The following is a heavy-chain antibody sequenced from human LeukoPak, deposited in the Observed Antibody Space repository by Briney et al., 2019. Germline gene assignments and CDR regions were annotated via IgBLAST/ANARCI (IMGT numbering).Heavy chain of an antibody. J-gene: IGHJ4*02. CDR3: ARGYDSSGSGDY. D-gene: IGHD3-22*01. CDR2: MNPNSGNT. CDR1: GYTFTSYD. V-gene: IGHV1-8*01. Sequence: ASVKVSCKASGYTFTSYDINWVRQAPGQGLEWMGWMNPNSGNTGYAQKFQGRVTMTRNTSISTAYMELSSLRSEDTAVYYCARGYDSSGSGDYWGQGTLVTVSS.